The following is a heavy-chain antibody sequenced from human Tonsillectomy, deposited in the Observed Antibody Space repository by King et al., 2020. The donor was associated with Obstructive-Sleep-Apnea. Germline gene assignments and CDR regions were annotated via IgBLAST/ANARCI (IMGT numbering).Heavy chain of an antibody. CDR3: ARDRGSTSRDY. Sequence: QLVQSGGGLVQPGGSLRLSCAASGFTFSNYWMSWVRQAPGKGLEWLANIKQDGSEKYYVVSVKGRFTLSRDNAKNSLYLKMNSLRAEDTAVYYCARDRGSTSRDYWGQGTLVTVSS. D-gene: IGHD3-16*01. V-gene: IGHV3-7*03. J-gene: IGHJ4*02. CDR1: GFTFSNYW. CDR2: IKQDGSEK.